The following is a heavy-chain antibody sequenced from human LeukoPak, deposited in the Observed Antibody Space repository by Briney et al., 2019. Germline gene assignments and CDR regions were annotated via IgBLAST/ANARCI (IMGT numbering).Heavy chain of an antibody. J-gene: IGHJ3*02. CDR2: IKQDGSEK. CDR1: GFTFSSYW. CDR3: AKTVQQLEKAGAFDI. V-gene: IGHV3-7*03. Sequence: GGSLRLSCAASGFTFSSYWMSWVRQAPGKGLEWVANIKQDGSEKYYVDSVKGRFTISRDNAKNSLYLQMNSLRAEDTALYYCAKTVQQLEKAGAFDIWGQGTMVTVSS. D-gene: IGHD6-13*01.